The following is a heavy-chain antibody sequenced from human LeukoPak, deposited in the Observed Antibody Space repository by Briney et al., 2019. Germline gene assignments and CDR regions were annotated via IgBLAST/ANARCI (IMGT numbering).Heavy chain of an antibody. CDR3: AKRGGMYPAHYFDY. V-gene: IGHV3-48*03. J-gene: IGHJ4*02. D-gene: IGHD3-16*01. Sequence: GGSLRLSCAASGFTFSSYEMNWVRQAPGKGLEWVSYISSSGSTIYYADSVKGRFTISRDNAKNSLYLQMNSLRAEDTAVYYCAKRGGMYPAHYFDYWGQGTLVTVSS. CDR2: ISSSGSTI. CDR1: GFTFSSYE.